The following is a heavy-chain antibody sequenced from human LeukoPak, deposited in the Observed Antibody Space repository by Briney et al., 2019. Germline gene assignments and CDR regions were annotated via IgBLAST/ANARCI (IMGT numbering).Heavy chain of an antibody. J-gene: IGHJ5*02. CDR3: ARHSKYYYGSGSYFRWFAP. V-gene: IGHV4-34*01. CDR1: GGSFSGYY. CDR2: INHSGST. D-gene: IGHD3-10*01. Sequence: SETLSLTCAVYGGSFSGYYWSWIRQPPGKWLEWIAEINHSGSTNYNPPLKGRVTISVDTPKNQFSLKLSSVTAADTTVYYCARHSKYYYGSGSYFRWFAPWGQGTLVTVSS.